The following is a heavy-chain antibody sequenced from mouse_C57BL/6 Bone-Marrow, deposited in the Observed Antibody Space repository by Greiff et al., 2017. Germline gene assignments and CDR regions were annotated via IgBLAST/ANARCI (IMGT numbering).Heavy chain of an antibody. Sequence: QVQLQQPGTELVKPGASVKLSCKASGYTFTSYWMHWVKQRPGQGLEWIGTINPSNGGTNYNEKFKSKATLTIDNSSSTAYMQLSSLASEDCAVYCGDLDGYYDYWGQGTTLTVSS. J-gene: IGHJ2*01. CDR2: INPSNGGT. CDR1: GYTFTSYW. D-gene: IGHD2-3*01. CDR3: DLDGYYDY. V-gene: IGHV1-53*01.